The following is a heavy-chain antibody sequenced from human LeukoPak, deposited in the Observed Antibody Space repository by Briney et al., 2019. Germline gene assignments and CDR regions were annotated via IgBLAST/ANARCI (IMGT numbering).Heavy chain of an antibody. J-gene: IGHJ4*02. D-gene: IGHD1-26*01. V-gene: IGHV1-3*01. Sequence: GASVKVSCKASGYTFTRYPLHWVRQAPGQRLEWMGWINAGNGNTKYSQKFQGRVTITRDTSASTAYMELSSLRSEDTAVYYCARVVGATLFDYWGQGTLVTVSS. CDR2: INAGNGNT. CDR1: GYTFTRYP. CDR3: ARVVGATLFDY.